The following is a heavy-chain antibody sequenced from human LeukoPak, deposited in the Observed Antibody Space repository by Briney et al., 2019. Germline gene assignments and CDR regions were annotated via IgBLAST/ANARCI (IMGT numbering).Heavy chain of an antibody. J-gene: IGHJ4*02. V-gene: IGHV4-34*01. CDR3: ARVPRAATVVTVGIDY. D-gene: IGHD4-23*01. CDR2: INHSGST. CDR1: GGSFSGYY. Sequence: SETLSLTCAVYGGSFSGYYWSWIRQPPGKGLEWIGEINHSGSTNYNPSLKSRDTISVDTSKNQFSLKLSSVTAADTAVYYCARVPRAATVVTVGIDYWGQGTLVTVSS.